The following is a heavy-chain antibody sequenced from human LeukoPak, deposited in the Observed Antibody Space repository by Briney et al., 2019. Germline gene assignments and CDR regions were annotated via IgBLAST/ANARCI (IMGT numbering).Heavy chain of an antibody. CDR3: AGRTSTFNI. Sequence: SQTLSLTCAISGYSVSSNSAAWNWLRQSPSRGLEWLGRTYYRSKWHNDYAVSVRSRINITPDTSKNQFSLHLNSVTPEDTAVYYCAGRTSTFNIWGQGTMVTVSS. CDR2: TYYRSKWHN. V-gene: IGHV6-1*01. CDR1: GYSVSSNSAA. J-gene: IGHJ3*02.